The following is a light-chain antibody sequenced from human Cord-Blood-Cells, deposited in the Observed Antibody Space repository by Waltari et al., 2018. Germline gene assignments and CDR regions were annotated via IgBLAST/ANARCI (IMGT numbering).Light chain of an antibody. J-gene: IGKJ3*01. Sequence: DIQLTQSPSSLSASVGARVTITCRASQRISSYLNWDQQKPGKAPTLLIYAASSLQSGVPSRVSGSGSGTDFTLTISSLQPEDFATYYGQQSYSTPFTFGPGTKVDIK. V-gene: IGKV1-39*01. CDR1: QRISSY. CDR2: AAS. CDR3: QQSYSTPFT.